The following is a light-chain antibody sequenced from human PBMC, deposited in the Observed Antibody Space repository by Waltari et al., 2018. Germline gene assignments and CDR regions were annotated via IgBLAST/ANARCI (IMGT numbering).Light chain of an antibody. Sequence: SSELTQAPAVSVALGQTVTITCQGHSLIALYAGWSQQKPGQAPLLVLHDNNQRPSGIPERFSGSTSGSTASLTITGAQAEDEAVYYCNSRASSGDRLLVVFGGGTNLTVL. CDR2: DNN. CDR1: SLIALY. J-gene: IGLJ2*01. V-gene: IGLV3-19*01. CDR3: NSRASSGDRLLVV.